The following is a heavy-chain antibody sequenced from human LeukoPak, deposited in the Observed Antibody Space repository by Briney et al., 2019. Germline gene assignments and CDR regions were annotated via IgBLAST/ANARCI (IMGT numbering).Heavy chain of an antibody. V-gene: IGHV2-5*01. CDR3: AHGRSIKVTTGPHFTY. CDR2: IYWNDDK. J-gene: IGHJ4*02. Sequence: SGPTLVNPTQTLTLTRTFSGFSLSTSGVGVGWIRQPPGKALEWLALIYWNDDKRYSPSLKSRLTIIKDTSKNQVVLTMANMDPVDTATYYCAHGRSIKVTTGPHFTYWGQGTLVTVSS. CDR1: GFSLSTSGVG. D-gene: IGHD4-11*01.